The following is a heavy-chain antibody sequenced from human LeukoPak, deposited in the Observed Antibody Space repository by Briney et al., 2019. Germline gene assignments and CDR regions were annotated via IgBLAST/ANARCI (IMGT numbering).Heavy chain of an antibody. V-gene: IGHV3-43*02. J-gene: IGHJ4*02. CDR2: ISGDGVST. Sequence: GGSLRLSCVASGVPIADFAMQWVRQAPGKGLEWVSLISGDGVSTFYADSVKGRFSISRDNSKNSLYLEMNSLRTEDAAMYYCAKESGKFDYWGQGTLVAVSS. CDR1: GVPIADFA. CDR3: AKESGKFDY.